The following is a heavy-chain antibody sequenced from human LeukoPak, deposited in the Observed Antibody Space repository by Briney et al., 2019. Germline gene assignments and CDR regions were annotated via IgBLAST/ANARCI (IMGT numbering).Heavy chain of an antibody. V-gene: IGHV4-61*01. CDR2: IYYSGST. J-gene: IGHJ6*03. CDR1: GDSISSGNYY. D-gene: IGHD1-26*01. CDR3: ARLPEYYYMDV. Sequence: PSETLSLTCTVSGDSISSGNYYWSWIRQLPGKGLEWIGYIYYSGSTNYNPSLKSRVTISVDTSKNQFSLKLSSVTAADTAVYYCARLPEYYYMDVWGKGTTVTVSS.